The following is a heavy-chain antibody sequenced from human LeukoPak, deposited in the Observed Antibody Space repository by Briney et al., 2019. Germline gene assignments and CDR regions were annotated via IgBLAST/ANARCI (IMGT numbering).Heavy chain of an antibody. CDR2: IYYSGST. V-gene: IGHV4-31*02. J-gene: IGHJ5*02. Sequence: SQTLSLTWTVSGGSISSGGYYWSWIRQHPRKGLEWIGYIYYSGSTYYNPSLKSRVTISVDTSKNQFSLKLSSVTAADTAVCYCARGAGGWFDPWAREPWSPSPQ. CDR1: GGSISSGGYY. CDR3: ARGAGGWFDP. D-gene: IGHD3-16*01.